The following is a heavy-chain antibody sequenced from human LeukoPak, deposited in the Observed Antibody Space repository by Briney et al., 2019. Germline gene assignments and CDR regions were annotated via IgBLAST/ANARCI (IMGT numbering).Heavy chain of an antibody. CDR2: IKQDGSEK. CDR3: ARDRWYYFDY. Sequence: GGSLRLSCAASGFTFSNYWMSWVRQAPGKGLEWVANIKQDGSEKYYVDSVKGRSTISRDNAKNSLYLQMNSLRAEDTAVYYCARDRWYYFDYWGQGTLVTVSS. V-gene: IGHV3-7*01. J-gene: IGHJ4*02. CDR1: GFTFSNYW. D-gene: IGHD4-23*01.